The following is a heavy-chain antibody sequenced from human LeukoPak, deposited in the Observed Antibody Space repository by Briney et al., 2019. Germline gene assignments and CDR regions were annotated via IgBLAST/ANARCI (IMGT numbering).Heavy chain of an antibody. D-gene: IGHD3-22*01. J-gene: IGHJ4*02. CDR3: ARRAGNYESSGYYSFDY. CDR1: GYRFTSHW. CDR2: IFPGDSDT. Sequence: PGESLKISCKASGYRFTSHWIGRVRQMPGTGLEWMGIIFPGDSDTTYNPSFQGQVTISVDKSVDTAYLQWRSMKASDTAIYYCARRAGNYESSGYYSFDYWGQGTLVTVPS. V-gene: IGHV5-51*01.